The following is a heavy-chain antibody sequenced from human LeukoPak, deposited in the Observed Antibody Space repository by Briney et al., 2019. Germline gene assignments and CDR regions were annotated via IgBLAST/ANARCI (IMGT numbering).Heavy chain of an antibody. J-gene: IGHJ6*02. Sequence: SGGSLRLSCAASGFTFSNYVMSWVRQAPGKGLVWVSRINNDGSSASYVDSVKGRFTISRDNAKNTLFLQMNSLRAEDTAVYYCARRGTGHGMDVWGQGTTVIVSS. D-gene: IGHD1-1*01. V-gene: IGHV3-74*01. CDR1: GFTFSNYV. CDR2: INNDGSSA. CDR3: ARRGTGHGMDV.